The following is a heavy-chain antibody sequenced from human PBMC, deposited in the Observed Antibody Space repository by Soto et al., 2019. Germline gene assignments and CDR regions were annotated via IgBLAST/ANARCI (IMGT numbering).Heavy chain of an antibody. J-gene: IGHJ3*02. CDR1: GFAFTHYF. D-gene: IGHD1-7*01. CDR2: INPSGGTT. Sequence: ASVKVSCKASGFAFTHYFIHWVRQAPGQGLEWMGMINPSGGTTNYAQRFRDRVTSTSDTSTSTVFMELTSLTSDDTAVYYCARDRRTTLAFDIWGQGTLVTVSS. CDR3: ARDRRTTLAFDI. V-gene: IGHV1-46*01.